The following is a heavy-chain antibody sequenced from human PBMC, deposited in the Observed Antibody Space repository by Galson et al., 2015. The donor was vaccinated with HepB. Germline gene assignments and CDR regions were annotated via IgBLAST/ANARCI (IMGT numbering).Heavy chain of an antibody. V-gene: IGHV1-46*01. Sequence: SVKVSCKASGYAFTNYYIHWVRQAPGQGLEWMGIINPSGVSTNYAQKFQGRVTMTRDTSTSTVYMELSSLRSDDTADYYCAGAAADHYFDYWGQGTLVTVSS. CDR3: AGAAADHYFDY. J-gene: IGHJ4*02. D-gene: IGHD6-13*01. CDR1: GYAFTNYY. CDR2: INPSGVST.